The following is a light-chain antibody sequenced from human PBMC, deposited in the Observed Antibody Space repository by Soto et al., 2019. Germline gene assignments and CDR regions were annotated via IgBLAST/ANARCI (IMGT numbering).Light chain of an antibody. Sequence: AIQLTQSPSSLSASVGDTVTITCRASQGIYSALAWYLQKPGKAPKLLIYDASTLDSGAPSRFSGSGSGTDFTLTISSLQPEDFATYYCQHFINFPWTFGQGTKVDIK. V-gene: IGKV1D-13*01. CDR2: DAS. J-gene: IGKJ1*01. CDR3: QHFINFPWT. CDR1: QGIYSA.